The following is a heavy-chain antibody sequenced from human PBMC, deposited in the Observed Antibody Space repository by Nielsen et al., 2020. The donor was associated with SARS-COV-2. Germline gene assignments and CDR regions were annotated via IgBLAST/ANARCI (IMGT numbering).Heavy chain of an antibody. CDR3: ARAHPILRGYYYVPEVYGMDV. Sequence: WIRQPPGKGLEWIGYIDYGGSTNFSPSLKSRVTVSLDTSRNQFSLKLSSVTAADTAVYYCARAHPILRGYYYVPEVYGMDVWGQGTTVTVSS. CDR2: IDYGGST. D-gene: IGHD3-22*01. V-gene: IGHV4-59*01. J-gene: IGHJ6*02.